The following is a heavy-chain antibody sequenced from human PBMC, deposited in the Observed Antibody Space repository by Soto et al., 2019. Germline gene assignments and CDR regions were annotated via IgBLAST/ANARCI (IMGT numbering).Heavy chain of an antibody. J-gene: IGHJ4*02. CDR1: GFTFSSYA. D-gene: IGHD3-3*01. CDR2: ISGSGGST. V-gene: IGHV3-23*01. Sequence: GGSLRLSCAASGFTFSSYAMSWVRQAPGKGLEWVSAISGSGGSTYYADSVKGRFTISRDNSKNTLYLQMNSLRAEDTAVYYCAKDGDYDFWSGYYRGFFDYWGQGTLVTVSS. CDR3: AKDGDYDFWSGYYRGFFDY.